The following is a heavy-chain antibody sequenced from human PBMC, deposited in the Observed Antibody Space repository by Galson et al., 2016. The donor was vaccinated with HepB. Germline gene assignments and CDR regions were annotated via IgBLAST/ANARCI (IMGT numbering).Heavy chain of an antibody. CDR2: IYYSGST. CDR1: GASISSSSYY. D-gene: IGHD6-19*01. J-gene: IGHJ4*02. V-gene: IGHV4-39*07. Sequence: TLSLTCTVSGASISSSSYYWGWIRQPPGKGLEWIGSIYYSGSTDYNPSLKSRVTISVDTSKNQFSLKLNSVTAADTAVYYCARDQQWLDEAFDFWGQGTLVTVSS. CDR3: ARDQQWLDEAFDF.